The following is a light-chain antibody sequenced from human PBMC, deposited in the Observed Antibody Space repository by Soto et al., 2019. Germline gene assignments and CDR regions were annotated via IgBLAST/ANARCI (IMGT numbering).Light chain of an antibody. CDR2: DVS. CDR1: SSDVGAYNY. V-gene: IGLV2-14*01. CDR3: SSYTTSTTGV. Sequence: QSVLTQPASVSGSPGQSITISCTGTSSDVGAYNYVSWFQQHPGKAPRLIIYDVSNRSSGVSNRFSGSKSGNTASLTISGLQAEDEDDYYCSSYTTSTTGVFGGGTKVTVL. J-gene: IGLJ3*02.